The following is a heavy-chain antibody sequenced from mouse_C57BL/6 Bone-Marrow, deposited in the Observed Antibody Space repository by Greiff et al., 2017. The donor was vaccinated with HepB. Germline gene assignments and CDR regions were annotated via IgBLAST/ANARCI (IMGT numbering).Heavy chain of an antibody. CDR3: ARLITTVVPPWYFDV. Sequence: QVQLQQPGAELVKPGASVKMSCKASGYTFTSYWITWVKQRPGQGLEWIGDIYPGSGSTNYNEKFKSKATLTVDTSSSTAYMQLSSLTSEDSAVYYCARLITTVVPPWYFDVWGTGTTVTVSS. CDR2: IYPGSGST. V-gene: IGHV1-55*01. CDR1: GYTFTSYW. D-gene: IGHD1-1*01. J-gene: IGHJ1*03.